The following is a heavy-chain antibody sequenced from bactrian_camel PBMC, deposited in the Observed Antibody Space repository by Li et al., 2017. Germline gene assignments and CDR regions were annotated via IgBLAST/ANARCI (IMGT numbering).Heavy chain of an antibody. Sequence: HVQLVESGGGLVQPGGSLRLSCAASGFTFSRHTMNWVRQRPGKGLEWVSTLKWDGTDTWYADFVKGRFTISRDNAKNTVYLQMNSLKPDDTAVYYCVRDLLSDWGQGTQVTVS. CDR2: LKWDGTDT. CDR3: VRDLLSD. D-gene: IGHD3*01. J-gene: IGHJ4*01. CDR1: GFTFSRHT. V-gene: IGHV3S14*01.